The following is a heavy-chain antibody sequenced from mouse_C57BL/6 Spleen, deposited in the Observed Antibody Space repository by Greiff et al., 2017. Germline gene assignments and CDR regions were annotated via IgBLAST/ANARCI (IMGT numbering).Heavy chain of an antibody. CDR3: AIQLRSSMDY. V-gene: IGHV1-69*01. D-gene: IGHD1-1*01. J-gene: IGHJ4*01. CDR2: IDPSDSYS. CDR1: GYTFTSSW. Sequence: QVQLQQPGADLVMPGASVKLSCKASGYTFTSSWMHWVKQRPGPGLEWIGEIDPSDSYSNYNQMFKDKTTLTVDKSASTAYMQLSILTSKDSAVYYCAIQLRSSMDYWGQGTSVTVSS.